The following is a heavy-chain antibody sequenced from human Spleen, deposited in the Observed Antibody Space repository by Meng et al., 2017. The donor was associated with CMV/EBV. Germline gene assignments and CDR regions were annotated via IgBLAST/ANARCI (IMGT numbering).Heavy chain of an antibody. CDR2: IRSKANSYAT. CDR1: GFTFSNAW. J-gene: IGHJ4*02. V-gene: IGHV3-73*01. Sequence: GESLKISCAASGFTFSNAWMSWVRQAPGKGLEWVGRIRSKANSYATIYAASVKGRFTISRDDSKNTAYLQMNSLKTEDTALYYCTRLSAGKEGDGYWGQGTLVTVSS. CDR3: TRLSAGKEGDGY. D-gene: IGHD6-13*01.